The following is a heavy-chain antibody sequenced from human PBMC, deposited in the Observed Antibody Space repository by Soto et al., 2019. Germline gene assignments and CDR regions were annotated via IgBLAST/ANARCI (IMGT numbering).Heavy chain of an antibody. CDR3: ARNPLPNDYGDYVGYYFDY. J-gene: IGHJ4*02. Sequence: GGSLRLSCAASGFTFSSYAMHWVRQAPGKGLEYVSAISSNGGSTYYANSVKGRFTISRDNSKNTLYLQMGSLRAEDMAVYYCARNPLPNDYGDYVGYYFDYWGQGTLVTVS. CDR1: GFTFSSYA. CDR2: ISSNGGST. V-gene: IGHV3-64*01. D-gene: IGHD4-17*01.